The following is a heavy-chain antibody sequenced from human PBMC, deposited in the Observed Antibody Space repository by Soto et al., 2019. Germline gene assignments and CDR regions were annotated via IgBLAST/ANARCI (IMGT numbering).Heavy chain of an antibody. V-gene: IGHV3-23*01. CDR1: GFIFTNYA. J-gene: IGHJ3*01. CDR3: VREGRGSFDF. Sequence: GGSLRLSCAASGFIFTNYAMNWVRQAPGKGLEWVSVIGGRGNSTYYADSLQGRFTISRDNSKNTLSLQMSSLTADDPAIYYCVREGRGSFDFWGRGTMVTVPS. CDR2: IGGRGNST. D-gene: IGHD5-12*01.